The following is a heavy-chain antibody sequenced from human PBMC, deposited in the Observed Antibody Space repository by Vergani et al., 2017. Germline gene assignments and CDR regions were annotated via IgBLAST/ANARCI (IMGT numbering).Heavy chain of an antibody. Sequence: VQLVESGGGVVQPGESLRLSCAASGFPFSTYGMHWVRQVPGKGLVWVSGMNGDGDTISYADSVKGRFTISRDNAKNTLFLQMNSLRAEDTAVYYCARARKFRFGVVWENWFDPWGQGTLVTVSS. V-gene: IGHV3-74*02. CDR3: ARARKFRFGVVWENWFDP. J-gene: IGHJ5*02. D-gene: IGHD3-3*01. CDR1: GFPFSTYG. CDR2: MNGDGDTI.